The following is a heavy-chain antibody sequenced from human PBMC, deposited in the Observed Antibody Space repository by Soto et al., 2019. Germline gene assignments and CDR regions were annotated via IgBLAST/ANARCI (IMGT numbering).Heavy chain of an antibody. J-gene: IGHJ5*02. Sequence: QIQLLQSGAEVKKPGTSVKVSCQASGYTFTTYGIIWVRQAPGQGLEWMGWINPNSGHTNYAQNLQDRATMTTDTSTNTAYMELRSLRFDDTAVYFCARGQVVNFDNWFDPWGQGTLVTVSS. CDR1: GYTFTTYG. CDR3: ARGQVVNFDNWFDP. V-gene: IGHV1-18*01. D-gene: IGHD3-22*01. CDR2: INPNSGHT.